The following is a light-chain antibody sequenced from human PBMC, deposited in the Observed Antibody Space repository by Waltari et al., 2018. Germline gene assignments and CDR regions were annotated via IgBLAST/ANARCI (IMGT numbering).Light chain of an antibody. CDR2: AAS. CDR3: QNFGSSPYS. CDR1: QSVSSY. V-gene: IGKV3-20*01. J-gene: IGKJ2*03. Sequence: VILTQSPATLSLSPGERATLSCRASQSVSSYLAWYQQKPGQAPRLLIYAASSRATGIPDRFSGSVSGTEFTLTISSLEPEDFAVYYCQNFGSSPYSFGQGTKVEIK.